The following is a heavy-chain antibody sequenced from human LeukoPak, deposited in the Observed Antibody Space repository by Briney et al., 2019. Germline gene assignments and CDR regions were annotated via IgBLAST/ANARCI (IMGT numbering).Heavy chain of an antibody. J-gene: IGHJ4*02. CDR3: VKVTDQLLLDY. CDR2: ISSNGGST. D-gene: IGHD2-2*01. Sequence: GGSLRLSCSASGFTFSSYAMHWVRQAPGKGLEYVSAISSNGGSTYYADSVKGRFTISRDNSKNTLYLQMSSLRAEDTAVYYYVKVTDQLLLDYWGQGTLVTVSS. V-gene: IGHV3-64D*06. CDR1: GFTFSSYA.